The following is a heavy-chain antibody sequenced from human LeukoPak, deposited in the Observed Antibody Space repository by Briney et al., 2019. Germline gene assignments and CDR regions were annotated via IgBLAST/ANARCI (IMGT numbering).Heavy chain of an antibody. D-gene: IGHD3-10*01. CDR1: GGSFSGYY. Sequence: SETLSLTCAVYGGSFSGYYWSWIRQPPGKGLEWIGEINHSVSTNYNPSLKSRVTISVDTSKNQFSLKLSSVTAADTAVYYCARGGRYGSGSFLLTTFDYWGQGTLVTVSS. CDR2: INHSVST. CDR3: ARGGRYGSGSFLLTTFDY. J-gene: IGHJ4*02. V-gene: IGHV4-34*01.